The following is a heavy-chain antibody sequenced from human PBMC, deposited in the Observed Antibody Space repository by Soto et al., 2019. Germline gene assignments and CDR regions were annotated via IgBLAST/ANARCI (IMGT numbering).Heavy chain of an antibody. Sequence: QVQLVQSGAEVKKPGSSVKVSCKASGGTFSSYTISWVRQAPGQGLEWMGRIIPILGIANYAQKFQGRVTIXANXSTSTAHMELSSLRSEDTAVYYCARDEDGSGPFDLWGRGTLVTVSS. CDR3: ARDEDGSGPFDL. J-gene: IGHJ2*01. D-gene: IGHD3-10*01. V-gene: IGHV1-69*08. CDR2: IIPILGIA. CDR1: GGTFSSYT.